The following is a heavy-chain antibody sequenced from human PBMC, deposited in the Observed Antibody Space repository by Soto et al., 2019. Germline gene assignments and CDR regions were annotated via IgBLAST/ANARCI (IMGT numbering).Heavy chain of an antibody. Sequence: ASVKVSCKASGYTFTSYYMHWVRQAPGQGLEWMGIINPSGGSTSYAQKFQGRVTITRDTSTSTVYMELSSLRSEDTAVYYCARGREQWLVDYYYYGMDVWGQGTTVTVSS. V-gene: IGHV1-46*01. J-gene: IGHJ6*02. CDR2: INPSGGST. D-gene: IGHD6-19*01. CDR1: GYTFTSYY. CDR3: ARGREQWLVDYYYYGMDV.